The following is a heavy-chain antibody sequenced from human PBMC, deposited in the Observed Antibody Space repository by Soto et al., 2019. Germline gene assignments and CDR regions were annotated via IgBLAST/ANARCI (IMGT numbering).Heavy chain of an antibody. CDR1: GYTFTGYY. D-gene: IGHD3-10*01. CDR3: ARDPMVRGVIPYCYYGMDV. V-gene: IGHV1-2*02. Sequence: ASVKVSCKASGYTFTGYYMHWVRQAPGQGLEWMGWINPNSGGTNYAQKFQGRVTMTRDTSISTAYMELSRLRSDDTAVYYCARDPMVRGVIPYCYYGMDVWGQGTTVTVSS. J-gene: IGHJ6*02. CDR2: INPNSGGT.